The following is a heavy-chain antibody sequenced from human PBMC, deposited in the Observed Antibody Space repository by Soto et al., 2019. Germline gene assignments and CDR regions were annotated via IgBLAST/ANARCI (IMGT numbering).Heavy chain of an antibody. J-gene: IGHJ4*02. D-gene: IGHD6-6*01. CDR1: GYRFTSYW. CDR3: ARLVGVRRTAARPRDY. CDR2: IDPSDSYT. Sequence: PGESLKVCCKGSGYRFTSYWISWVRQMPGKGLEWMGRIDPSDSYTNYSPSFQGHVTISADKSISTAYLQWSSLKASDTAMYYCARLVGVRRTAARPRDYWGQGTLVTVSS. V-gene: IGHV5-10-1*01.